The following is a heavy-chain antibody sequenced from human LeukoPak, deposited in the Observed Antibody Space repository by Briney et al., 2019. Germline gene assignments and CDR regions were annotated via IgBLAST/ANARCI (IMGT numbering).Heavy chain of an antibody. D-gene: IGHD5-12*01. CDR1: AGSISSYY. V-gene: IGHV4-59*01. Sequence: SETLSFTCTVSAGSISSYYWSWLRQPPGQGLKWIGYIYYSGSTNYNTSHNSRVTITVNTSSKHYSQLLSSVTDETTAVYYCARTVDSGYDYGFDLWGEGTRVTVSS. CDR3: ARTVDSGYDYGFDL. CDR2: IYYSGST. J-gene: IGHJ5*02.